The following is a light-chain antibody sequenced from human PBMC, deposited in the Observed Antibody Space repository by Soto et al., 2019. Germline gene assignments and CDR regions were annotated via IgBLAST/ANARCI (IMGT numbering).Light chain of an antibody. CDR3: QQYDDWPTIT. V-gene: IGKV3D-15*01. CDR1: RTIAGN. J-gene: IGKJ5*01. Sequence: EVFMTQSPGTLSASPGERATLSCRASRTIAGNVAWYQQKPGQAPRLLIFLTSTSAIGVPDRFSGGGSGTEFTLTISSLQSEDFAVYYCQQYDDWPTITFGQGTRLEIK. CDR2: LTS.